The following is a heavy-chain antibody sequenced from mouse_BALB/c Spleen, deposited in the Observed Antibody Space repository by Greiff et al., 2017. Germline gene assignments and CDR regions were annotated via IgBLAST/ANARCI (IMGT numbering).Heavy chain of an antibody. CDR1: GYTFTDYN. J-gene: IGHJ4*01. D-gene: IGHD2-1*01. Sequence: VQLQQSGPELVKPGASVKIPCKASGYTFTDYNMDWVKQSHGKSLEWIGDINPNNGGTIYNQKFKGKATLTVDKSSSTAYMELRSLTSEDTAVYYCASVGNYAYYAMDYWGQGTSVTVSS. CDR3: ASVGNYAYYAMDY. CDR2: INPNNGGT. V-gene: IGHV1-18*01.